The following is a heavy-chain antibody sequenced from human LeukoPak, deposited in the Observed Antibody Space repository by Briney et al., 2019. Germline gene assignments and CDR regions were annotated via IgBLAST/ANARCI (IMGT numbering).Heavy chain of an antibody. V-gene: IGHV4-34*01. CDR1: DDSITIYY. J-gene: IGHJ6*03. Sequence: SETLSLTCTVSDDSITIYYWTWIRQPPGKGLEWIGEINHSGSTNYNPSLKSRVTISVDTSKNQFSLKLSSVTAADTAVYYCARRGMVRGVIIMFSYYYYMDVWGKGTTVTISS. CDR2: INHSGST. D-gene: IGHD3-10*01. CDR3: ARRGMVRGVIIMFSYYYYMDV.